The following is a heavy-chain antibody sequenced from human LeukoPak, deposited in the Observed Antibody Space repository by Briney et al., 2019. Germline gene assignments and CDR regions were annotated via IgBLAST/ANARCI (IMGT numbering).Heavy chain of an antibody. J-gene: IGHJ3*02. Sequence: GASVKVSCKVSGYTLTELSMHWVRQAPGKGLEWMGGFDPEDGETIYAQKFQGRVTMTEDTSTDTAYMELSSLRSEDTAVCYCATESYSGSYLYAFDIWGQGTMVTVSS. D-gene: IGHD1-26*01. CDR1: GYTLTELS. CDR3: ATESYSGSYLYAFDI. V-gene: IGHV1-24*01. CDR2: FDPEDGET.